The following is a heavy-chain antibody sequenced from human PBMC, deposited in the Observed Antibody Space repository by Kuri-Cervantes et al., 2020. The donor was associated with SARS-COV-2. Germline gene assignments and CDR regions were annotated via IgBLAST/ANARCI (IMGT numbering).Heavy chain of an antibody. CDR2: INRSGST. CDR3: ARARVYCSSTGFRPMAFDI. Sequence: SETLSLPCAVYGGSFSGYYWSWIRQSPGKGLEWIGEINRSGSTNYNPYLKSRVTISVDTSKNQLSLKLSSVTAADTAVYYCARARVYCSSTGFRPMAFDIWGQGTMVTVSS. V-gene: IGHV4-34*01. D-gene: IGHD2-2*01. J-gene: IGHJ3*02. CDR1: GGSFSGYY.